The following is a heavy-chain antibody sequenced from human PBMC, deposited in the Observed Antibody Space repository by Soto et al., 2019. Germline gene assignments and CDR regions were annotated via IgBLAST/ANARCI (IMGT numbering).Heavy chain of an antibody. V-gene: IGHV3-23*01. J-gene: IGHJ4*02. D-gene: IGHD4-4*01. CDR3: AKADSNINSWFDY. Sequence: HPGGSLRLSCAASGFTFSSYAMSWVRQAPGKGLEWVSAISGSGGSTYYADSVKGRFTVSRDNSKNTLYLQMNSLRAEDTAVYYCAKADSNINSWFDYWGQGTLVTVSS. CDR2: ISGSGGST. CDR1: GFTFSSYA.